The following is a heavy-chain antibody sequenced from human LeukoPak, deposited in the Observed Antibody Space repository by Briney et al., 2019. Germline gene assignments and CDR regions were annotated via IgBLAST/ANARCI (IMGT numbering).Heavy chain of an antibody. CDR2: ISYDGSNK. CDR1: GSTFSTYG. V-gene: IGHV3-30*18. CDR3: AKGKDIVVVVAAAPFDY. D-gene: IGHD2-15*01. Sequence: GRSLRLSCVASGSTFSTYGMHWVRQAPGKGLEWVALISYDGSNKYYADSVKGRFTISRDNSKNTLFLQMNSLRAEDTAVYYCAKGKDIVVVVAAAPFDYWGQGTLVTVSS. J-gene: IGHJ4*02.